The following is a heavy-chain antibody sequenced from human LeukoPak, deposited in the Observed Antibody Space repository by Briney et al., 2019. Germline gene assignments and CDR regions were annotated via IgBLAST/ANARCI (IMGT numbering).Heavy chain of an antibody. CDR1: GFTFSSYA. D-gene: IGHD2/OR15-2a*01. CDR3: AADYCDSSSCHDY. J-gene: IGHJ4*02. V-gene: IGHV3-30-3*01. CDR2: ISYDGSNK. Sequence: PGRSLRLSCAASGFTFSSYAMHWVRQAPGKGLEGVAVISYDGSNKYYADAVKGRFTMSRDNAKNSVYLQMSSLRVEDTAVYYCAADYCDSSSCHDYWGQGTLVIVSS.